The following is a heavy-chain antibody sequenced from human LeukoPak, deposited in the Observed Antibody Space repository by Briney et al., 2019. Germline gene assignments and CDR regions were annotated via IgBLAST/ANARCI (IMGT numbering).Heavy chain of an antibody. J-gene: IGHJ5*02. Sequence: GGSLRLSCAASGFTFNSYTMNWVRQAPGKGLEWVSYISSSSFTIYYADSVKGRFTVSRDNAKNSLYLEMNSLRAEDTAVYYCARAVGNGDYSGDRFDPWGQGTLVTVSS. CDR1: GFTFNSYT. V-gene: IGHV3-48*04. CDR3: ARAVGNGDYSGDRFDP. CDR2: ISSSSFTI. D-gene: IGHD4-17*01.